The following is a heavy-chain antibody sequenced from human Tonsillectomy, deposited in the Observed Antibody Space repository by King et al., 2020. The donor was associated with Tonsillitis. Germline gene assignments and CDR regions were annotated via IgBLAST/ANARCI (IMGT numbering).Heavy chain of an antibody. CDR2: ISGSGGST. D-gene: IGHD3-16*01. J-gene: IGHJ6*02. Sequence: VQLVESGGGLVQPGGSLRLSCAASGFTFSSYAMSWVRQAPGKGLEWVSAISGSGGSTYYADSVKGRFTIYRDNSTNTLYLQMNSLRAEDTAVYYCAKLPTFFPDEYYYYGLDVWGQGTTDTVSS. V-gene: IGHV3-23*04. CDR1: GFTFSSYA. CDR3: AKLPTFFPDEYYYYGLDV.